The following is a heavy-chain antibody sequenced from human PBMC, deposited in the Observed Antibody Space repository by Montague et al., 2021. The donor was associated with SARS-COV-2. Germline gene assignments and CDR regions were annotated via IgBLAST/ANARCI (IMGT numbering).Heavy chain of an antibody. CDR1: SGSVYGHY. J-gene: IGHJ3*01. CDR3: ATLGGLAGSSFDF. Sequence: SETLSLTCTVSSGSVYGHYLAWIRQPPGKGIECISYIFYTGATYYNPSLGSQVSISVDTSRNQVALKVKSVTAAASAFYYCATLGGLAGSSFDFWGPGTFVIVSS. D-gene: IGHD1-26*01. V-gene: IGHV4-59*02. CDR2: IFYTGAT.